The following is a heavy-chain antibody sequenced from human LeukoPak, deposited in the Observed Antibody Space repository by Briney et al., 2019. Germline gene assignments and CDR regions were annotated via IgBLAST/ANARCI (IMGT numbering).Heavy chain of an antibody. Sequence: PSETLSLTCTVSGGSISSYYWSWIRQPPGKGLEWIGYIYYSGSTNYNPSLKSRVTISVDTSKNQFSLKMSSVTAADTAVYYCAESDGYSYGAFDYWGQGTLVTVSS. CDR1: GGSISSYY. J-gene: IGHJ4*02. D-gene: IGHD5-18*01. CDR3: AESDGYSYGAFDY. CDR2: IYYSGST. V-gene: IGHV4-59*01.